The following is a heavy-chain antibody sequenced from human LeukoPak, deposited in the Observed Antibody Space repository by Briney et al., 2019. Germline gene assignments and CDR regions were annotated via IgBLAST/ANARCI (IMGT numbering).Heavy chain of an antibody. Sequence: GGSLRLSCAASGLTFNNYAMTWVRQAPGKGLEWVSSISGSGGSTYYADSVKGRFTISRDNSKNTLYLQMNSLRAEDTAVYYCAKDLNPSWDWGQGTLVTVSS. CDR2: ISGSGGST. J-gene: IGHJ4*02. CDR1: GLTFNNYA. D-gene: IGHD1-14*01. CDR3: AKDLNPSWD. V-gene: IGHV3-23*01.